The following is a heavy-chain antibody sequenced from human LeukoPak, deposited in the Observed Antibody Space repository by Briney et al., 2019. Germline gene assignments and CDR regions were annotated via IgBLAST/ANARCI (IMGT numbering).Heavy chain of an antibody. J-gene: IGHJ4*02. D-gene: IGHD3-16*01. CDR3: AGDTPPGGEYYFEY. CDR2: IWYDGSNK. V-gene: IGHV3-33*01. CDR1: GFTFSSYG. Sequence: GRSLRLSCAASGFTFSSYGMHWVRQAPGKGLEWVAVIWYDGSNKYYADSVKGRFTISRDNSKNTLYLQMNSLRAEDTAVYYCAGDTPPGGEYYFEYWGQGALVTVSS.